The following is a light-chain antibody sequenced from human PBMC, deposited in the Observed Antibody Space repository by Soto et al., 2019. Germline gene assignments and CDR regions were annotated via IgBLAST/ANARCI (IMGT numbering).Light chain of an antibody. Sequence: EIIMTQSQDPLSVSPGERATLSCRASQSVSNNLAWYQQKPGQAPRLLIYGASTRANDIPARFSGSGSGTEFTLTIRSLQSEDIAVYYCQHYDNWPPWTFGQGTQVEIK. V-gene: IGKV3-15*01. CDR1: QSVSNN. CDR3: QHYDNWPPWT. J-gene: IGKJ1*01. CDR2: GAS.